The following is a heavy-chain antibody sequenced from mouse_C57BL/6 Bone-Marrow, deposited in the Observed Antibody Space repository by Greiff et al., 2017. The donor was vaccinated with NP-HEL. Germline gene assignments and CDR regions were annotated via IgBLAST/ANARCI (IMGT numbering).Heavy chain of an antibody. J-gene: IGHJ1*03. CDR1: GYTFTSYW. D-gene: IGHD2-4*01. CDR3: ARNGITWYFDV. Sequence: VPLPPPGAELVKPGASVKLSCKASGYTFTSYWMQWVKQRPGQGLEWIGEIDPSDSYTNYNQKFKGKATLTVDTSSSTAYMQLSSLTSEDSAVYYCARNGITWYFDVWGTGTTVTVSS. CDR2: IDPSDSYT. V-gene: IGHV1-50*01.